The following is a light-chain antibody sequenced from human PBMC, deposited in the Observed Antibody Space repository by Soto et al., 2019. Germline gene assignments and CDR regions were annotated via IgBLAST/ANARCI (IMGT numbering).Light chain of an antibody. CDR3: TSYPPRTALV. CDR2: EVT. J-gene: IGLJ3*02. CDR1: SSDIGSYNR. V-gene: IGLV2-18*02. Sequence: QSALTQPPSVSGSPGQSVTISCIGTSSDIGSYNRVSWYQQSPGTAPKLIIYEVTNRPSGVAGRCSGSKSCNTASLTISGLQAEDEADYYCTSYPPRTALVFGGGTKVTVL.